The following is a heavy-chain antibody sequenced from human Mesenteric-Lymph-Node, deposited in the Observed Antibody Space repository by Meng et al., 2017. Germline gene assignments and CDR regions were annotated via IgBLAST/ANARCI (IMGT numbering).Heavy chain of an antibody. J-gene: IGHJ6*02. CDR1: GFTFSSYE. V-gene: IGHV3-48*03. D-gene: IGHD6-6*01. CDR3: ARDLEYSSSFPYYYYGMDV. Sequence: GESLKISCAASGFTFSSYEMNWVRQAPGKGLEWVSYISSSGSTIYYADSVKGRFTISRDNSKNTLYLQMNSLRAEDTAVYYCARDLEYSSSFPYYYYGMDVWGQGTTVTVSS. CDR2: ISSSGSTI.